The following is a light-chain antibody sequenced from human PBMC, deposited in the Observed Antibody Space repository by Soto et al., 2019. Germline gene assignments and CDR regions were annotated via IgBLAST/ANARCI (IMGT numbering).Light chain of an antibody. V-gene: IGKV1-39*01. Sequence: DIQMTQSPSSLSASVGDRVTITCRASQSITTYLNWYHHKPGKAPKLLIYGASSLQSGVPSRFSGSGSGTDFTLTISSLQPEDFATYYCQQSYSTPWTFGQGTKVEIK. CDR2: GAS. J-gene: IGKJ1*01. CDR3: QQSYSTPWT. CDR1: QSITTY.